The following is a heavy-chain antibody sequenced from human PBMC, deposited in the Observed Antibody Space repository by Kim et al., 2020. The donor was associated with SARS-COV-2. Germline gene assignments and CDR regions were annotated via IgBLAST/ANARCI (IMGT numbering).Heavy chain of an antibody. V-gene: IGHV4-31*03. J-gene: IGHJ4*02. CDR1: GGSISSGGYY. CDR2: IYYSGST. CDR3: ARAPRDYDTIDY. Sequence: SETLSLTCTVSGGSISSGGYYWSWIRQHPGKGLEWIGYIYYSGSTYYNPSLKSRVTISVDTSKNQFSLKLSSVTAADTAVYYCARAPRDYDTIDYWGQGTLVTVSS. D-gene: IGHD3-9*01.